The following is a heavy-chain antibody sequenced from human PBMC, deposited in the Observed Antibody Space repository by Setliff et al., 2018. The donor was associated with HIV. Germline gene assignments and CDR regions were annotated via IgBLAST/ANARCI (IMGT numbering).Heavy chain of an antibody. J-gene: IGHJ2*01. Sequence: SVMVSCKASGGTFRKYSISWVRQAPGQGLEWVGGIIPMFGSTTYAQKFYGRVTITADESTDTVEMELTSLTSEDTAMYYCARDDHYYDMGSIYSDWYFDVWGPATQVTVSS. CDR1: GGTFRKYS. D-gene: IGHD3-22*01. CDR2: IIPMFGST. V-gene: IGHV1-69*13. CDR3: ARDDHYYDMGSIYSDWYFDV.